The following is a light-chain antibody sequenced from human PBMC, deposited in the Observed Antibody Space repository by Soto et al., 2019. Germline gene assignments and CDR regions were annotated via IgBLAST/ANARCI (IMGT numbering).Light chain of an antibody. V-gene: IGKV1-33*01. J-gene: IGKJ5*01. CDR2: DAS. Sequence: DIQMTQSPSSLSASVGDRSTVTFQASQDVSNYLNWYQQKLGKAPKLLIYDASNLETGVPSRFSGSGSGTYFSFTISSLQPEDFATYYCQQYSNLITFGQGTRLEIK. CDR3: QQYSNLIT. CDR1: QDVSNY.